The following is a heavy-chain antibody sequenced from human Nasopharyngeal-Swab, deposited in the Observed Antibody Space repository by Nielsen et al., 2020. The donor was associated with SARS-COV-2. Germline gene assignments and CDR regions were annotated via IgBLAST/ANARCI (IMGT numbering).Heavy chain of an antibody. CDR3: ARDAYYDSSGYSFLDNYFDY. D-gene: IGHD3-22*01. J-gene: IGHJ4*02. CDR2: ISAYSGHT. Sequence: WVRQAPGQGLEWMGWISAYSGHTNYAQNLQGRVTVTTDISTSTAYMELRSLRSDDTAVYYCARDAYYDSSGYSFLDNYFDYWGQGTLVTVSS. V-gene: IGHV1-18*01.